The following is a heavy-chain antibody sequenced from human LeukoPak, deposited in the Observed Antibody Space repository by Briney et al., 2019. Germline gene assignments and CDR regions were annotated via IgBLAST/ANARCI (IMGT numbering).Heavy chain of an antibody. V-gene: IGHV4-61*01. CDR2: IYYSGST. Sequence: SETLSLTCTVSGYSISSGYYWGWIRQPPGKGLEWIGYIYYSGSTNYNPSLKSRVTISVDTSKNQFSLKLSSVTAADTAVYYCARVVYDSSGSHDYFDYWGQGTLVTVSS. CDR3: ARVVYDSSGSHDYFDY. D-gene: IGHD3-22*01. J-gene: IGHJ4*02. CDR1: GYSISSGYY.